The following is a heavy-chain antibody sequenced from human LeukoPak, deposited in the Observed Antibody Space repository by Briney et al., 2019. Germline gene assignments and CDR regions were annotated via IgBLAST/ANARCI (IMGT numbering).Heavy chain of an antibody. V-gene: IGHV1-18*04. CDR2: ISAYSGNT. D-gene: IGHD3-10*01. Sequence: ASVKVSCKASGYTFTSYVISWVRQAPGQGLEWMGGISAYSGNTNYAHNLQGRVTITTDTSTSTAYMELRSLRSDDTAVYYCAKEGWFGGLFDYYYGMDFWGKGTMVTVSS. CDR3: AKEGWFGGLFDYYYGMDF. CDR1: GYTFTSYV. J-gene: IGHJ6*04.